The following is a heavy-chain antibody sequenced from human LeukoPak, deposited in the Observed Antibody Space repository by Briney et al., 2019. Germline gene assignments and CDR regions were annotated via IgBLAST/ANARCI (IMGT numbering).Heavy chain of an antibody. D-gene: IGHD1-14*01. V-gene: IGHV3-64*02. J-gene: IGHJ4*02. Sequence: GGSLRPSCAASGFTFRSYAMHWVRQAPGKGLEYISGIGSNGGSTSYADAVKGRFIISRDNSKNTLYLQMGSLTHEDMAVYFCARGTSDSPGIDYWGQGTLVTVSS. CDR1: GFTFRSYA. CDR2: IGSNGGST. CDR3: ARGTSDSPGIDY.